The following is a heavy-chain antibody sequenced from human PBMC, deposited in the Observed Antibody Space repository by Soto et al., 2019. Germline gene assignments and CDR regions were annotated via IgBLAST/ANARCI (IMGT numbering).Heavy chain of an antibody. CDR3: ARLMGIAARWWFDP. CDR2: IYTSGST. D-gene: IGHD6-13*01. J-gene: IGHJ5*02. CDR1: GCSISSYC. Sequence: ETLSLTSTVSGCSISSYCWSWVRQPAGKGLEWIGRIYTSGSTNYNPSLKSRVTMSVDTSKNQFSLQLSSVTAADTAVYYCARLMGIAARWWFDPWGQGTLVTVSS. V-gene: IGHV4-4*07.